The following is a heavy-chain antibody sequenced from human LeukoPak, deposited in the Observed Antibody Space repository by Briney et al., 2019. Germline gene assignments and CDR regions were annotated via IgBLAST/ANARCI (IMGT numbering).Heavy chain of an antibody. Sequence: GGSLRLSCEASGFTFSTSWMNWVRQAPGKGLEWVANINGDGRDKYYVGSVRGRFTISRGNADNSLYLQMNSLRGDDTAVYYCARGVSSAIDWWGQGTLVTVSS. D-gene: IGHD4-11*01. CDR2: INGDGRDK. J-gene: IGHJ4*02. CDR3: ARGVSSAIDW. V-gene: IGHV3-7*01. CDR1: GFTFSTSW.